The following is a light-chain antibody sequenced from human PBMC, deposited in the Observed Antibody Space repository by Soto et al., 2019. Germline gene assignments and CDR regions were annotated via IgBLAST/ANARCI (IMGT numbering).Light chain of an antibody. CDR1: SSNIGNNY. J-gene: IGLJ2*01. CDR3: GTLDSSLSAGV. CDR2: DNN. V-gene: IGLV1-51*01. Sequence: QSVLTQPPSVSAAPGQKVTISCSGSSSNIGNNYVSWYQQLPGTAPKLLIYDNNKRPSGIPDRFSGFKSGTSATLGITGLQTGDEADYYCGTLDSSLSAGVFGGGTKLTVL.